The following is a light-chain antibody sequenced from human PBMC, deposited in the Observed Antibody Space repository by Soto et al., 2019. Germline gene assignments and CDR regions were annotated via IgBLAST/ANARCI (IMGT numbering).Light chain of an antibody. Sequence: DIQMTQSPSSLSASVGDRVTITCRASQSISTYLNWYQQMPGKAPKLLIYAASSLQSGVPSRFSGSGSGTDFTLTISSLQPEDFATYYCQQSYSTPPMYTFGQGTKLEIK. CDR1: QSISTY. V-gene: IGKV1-39*01. CDR2: AAS. CDR3: QQSYSTPPMYT. J-gene: IGKJ2*01.